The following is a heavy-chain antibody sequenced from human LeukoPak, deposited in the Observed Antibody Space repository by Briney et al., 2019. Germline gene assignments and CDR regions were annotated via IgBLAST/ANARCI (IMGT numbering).Heavy chain of an antibody. V-gene: IGHV3-21*01. CDR2: ISSSSNI. CDR1: GFTFSSNS. Sequence: GGSLRLSCAASGFTFSSNSMNWVRQAPGKGLEWVSSISSSSNIYYADSLKGRFTISRDNAKNSLYLQMNNLRAEDTAVYYCARTHQGVTKDFDYWGQGTLVTVSS. D-gene: IGHD4-17*01. J-gene: IGHJ4*02. CDR3: ARTHQGVTKDFDY.